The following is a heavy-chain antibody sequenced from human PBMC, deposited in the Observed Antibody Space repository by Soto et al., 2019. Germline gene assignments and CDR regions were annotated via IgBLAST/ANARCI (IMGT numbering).Heavy chain of an antibody. D-gene: IGHD1-26*01. CDR1: GITLSSYA. J-gene: IGHJ4*02. Sequence: PGGSLRLSCAASGITLSSYAMSWVRQAPGKGPEWVSGISASGGSTSYADSVKGRFTISRDNSKNTLYLQMNSLRAVDTAVYHCAKGQNSGTYRFYFDYWGQGALVTVSS. V-gene: IGHV3-23*01. CDR3: AKGQNSGTYRFYFDY. CDR2: ISASGGST.